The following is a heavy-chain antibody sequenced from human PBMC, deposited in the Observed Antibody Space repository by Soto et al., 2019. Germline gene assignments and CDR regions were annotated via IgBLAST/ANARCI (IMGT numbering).Heavy chain of an antibody. J-gene: IGHJ3*02. D-gene: IGHD2-21*01. CDR2: INAGNGNT. CDR1: GYTFTHYA. Sequence: QVQLVQSGAEEKKPGASVKGSCKTSGYTFTHYAMHWVRQAPGQRLEWMGWINAGNGNTKYSQKFQGRFTITRDTAANTAYMELSSLRPEDKAVYYCARDDFSIWGQGTMVTVSS. V-gene: IGHV1-3*05. CDR3: ARDDFSI.